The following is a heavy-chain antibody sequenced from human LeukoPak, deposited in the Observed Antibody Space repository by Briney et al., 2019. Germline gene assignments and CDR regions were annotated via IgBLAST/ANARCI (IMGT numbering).Heavy chain of an antibody. J-gene: IGHJ4*02. Sequence: PGGSLRLSCAASGFTLSNYGTAWVRQTPGTGLEWVSFISSSSSFIFDADSVKGRFTISRDNAKNSLFLQMDSLRVEDTAIYYCARYPSSGWNKSPYYLDFWGQGSLVTVSS. CDR2: ISSSSSFI. CDR3: ARYPSSGWNKSPYYLDF. D-gene: IGHD6-19*01. V-gene: IGHV3-21*06. CDR1: GFTLSNYG.